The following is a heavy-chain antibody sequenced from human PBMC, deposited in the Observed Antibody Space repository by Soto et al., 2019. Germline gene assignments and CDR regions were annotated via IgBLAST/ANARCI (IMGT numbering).Heavy chain of an antibody. Sequence: SETLSLTCAVYGGSFSGYYWSWIRQPPGKGLEWIGEINHSGSTNYNPSLKSRVTISVDTSKNQFSLKLSSVTAADTAVYYWARGGRGSVVAADREYYFDYWGQGTLVTVSS. V-gene: IGHV4-34*01. CDR2: INHSGST. CDR3: ARGGRGSVVAADREYYFDY. J-gene: IGHJ4*02. D-gene: IGHD2-15*01. CDR1: GGSFSGYY.